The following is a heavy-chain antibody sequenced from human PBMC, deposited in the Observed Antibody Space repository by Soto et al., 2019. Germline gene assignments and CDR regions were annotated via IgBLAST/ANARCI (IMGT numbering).Heavy chain of an antibody. Sequence: VKDSCKASGYTFTSYAISWVRQAPGQGLEWMGGIIPIFGTANYAQKFQGRVTITADKSTSTAYMELSSLRSEDTAVYYCARVRRQRYYYYYYGMDVWGQGTTVTVSS. V-gene: IGHV1-69*06. CDR2: IIPIFGTA. J-gene: IGHJ6*02. CDR1: GYTFTSYA. CDR3: ARVRRQRYYYYYYGMDV.